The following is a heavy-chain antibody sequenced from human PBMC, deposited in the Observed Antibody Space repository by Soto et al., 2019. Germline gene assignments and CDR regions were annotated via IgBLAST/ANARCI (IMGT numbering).Heavy chain of an antibody. CDR2: IIPIFGTA. D-gene: IGHD1-26*01. CDR3: ARGAYGGSSYYHYYYGMDV. Sequence: SVKVSCKASGGTFSSYAISWVRQAPGQGLEWMGGIIPIFGTANYAQKFQGRVTITADESTSTAYMELSSLRSEDTAVYYCARGAYGGSSYYHYYYGMDVWGQGTTVTVSS. V-gene: IGHV1-69*13. CDR1: GGTFSSYA. J-gene: IGHJ6*02.